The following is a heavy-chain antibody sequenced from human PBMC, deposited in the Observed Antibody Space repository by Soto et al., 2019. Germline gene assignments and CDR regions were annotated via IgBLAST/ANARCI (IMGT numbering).Heavy chain of an antibody. CDR1: GYSFTSYW. V-gene: IGHV5-51*01. J-gene: IGHJ4*02. CDR3: ARQGSGTTFITGWSEYYFDY. D-gene: IGHD1-7*01. CDR2: IYPGDSDT. Sequence: GESLKISCKGSGYSFTSYWIGWVRQMPGKGLEWMGIIYPGDSDTRYSPSFQGQVTISADKSISTAYLQWSSLKASGTAMYYCARQGSGTTFITGWSEYYFDYWGQGTLVTVSS.